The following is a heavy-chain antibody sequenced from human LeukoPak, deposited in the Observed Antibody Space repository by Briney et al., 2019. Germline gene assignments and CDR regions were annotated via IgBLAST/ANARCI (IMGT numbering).Heavy chain of an antibody. D-gene: IGHD3-10*01. CDR2: IYTSGST. Sequence: PSETLSLTCAVYGGSISSYYWSWIRQPAGKGLEWIGRIYTSGSTNYNPSLKSRVTMSVDTSKNQFSLKLSSVTAADTAVYYCATFSHYYGSGSYELWGQGTLVTVSS. V-gene: IGHV4-59*10. J-gene: IGHJ4*02. CDR3: ATFSHYYGSGSYEL. CDR1: GGSISSYY.